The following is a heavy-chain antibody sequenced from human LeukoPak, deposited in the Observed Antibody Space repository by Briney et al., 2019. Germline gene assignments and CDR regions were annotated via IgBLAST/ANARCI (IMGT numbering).Heavy chain of an antibody. Sequence: ASVKVSCKASGGTFSSYAISWVRQATGQGLEWMGWMNPNSGNTGYAQKFQGRVTLTRNTSISTAYMELSSLRSEDTAVYYCARGRETSGSYYYYYGMDVWGQGTTVTVSS. D-gene: IGHD1-26*01. V-gene: IGHV1-8*02. CDR2: MNPNSGNT. CDR3: ARGRETSGSYYYYYGMDV. J-gene: IGHJ6*02. CDR1: GGTFSSYA.